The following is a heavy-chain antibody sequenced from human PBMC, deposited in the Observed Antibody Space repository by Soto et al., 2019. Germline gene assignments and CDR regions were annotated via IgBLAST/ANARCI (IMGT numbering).Heavy chain of an antibody. V-gene: IGHV3-23*01. J-gene: IGHJ4*02. CDR3: AKEGLWLVYDY. D-gene: IGHD6-19*01. Sequence: LRLPWAVYDGTFGDYYWRRIRQPPGKGLEWVSAISGSGGSTYYADSVKGRFTISRDNSKNTLYLQMNSLRAEYTAVYYCAKEGLWLVYDYWGQGTLVTVSS. CDR1: DGTFGDYY. CDR2: ISGSGGST.